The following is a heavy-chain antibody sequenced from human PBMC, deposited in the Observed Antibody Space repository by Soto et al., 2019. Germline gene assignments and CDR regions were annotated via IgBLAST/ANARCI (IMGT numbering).Heavy chain of an antibody. V-gene: IGHV1-18*01. CDR2: ISAYNGDT. D-gene: IGHD6-19*01. CDR3: AGDRGSGWFVY. CDR1: GYTFSSFG. Sequence: ASVKVSCKASGYTFSSFGFSWVRQAPGQGLEWMGWISAYNGDTNYAQNLQGRVTMTTDPSTSTAYMELRSLRSDDTAVYYCAGDRGSGWFVYWGQGTLVTVSS. J-gene: IGHJ4*02.